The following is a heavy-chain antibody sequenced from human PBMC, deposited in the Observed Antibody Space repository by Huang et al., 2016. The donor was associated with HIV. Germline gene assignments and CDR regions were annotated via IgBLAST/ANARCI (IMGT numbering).Heavy chain of an antibody. CDR2: INPDVDST. J-gene: IGHJ6*02. CDR1: GYTFTSYS. Sequence: QVQLVQSGAEVKKPGASVKVSCKTSGYTFTSYSIHCVRQAPGQGLEWMGIINPDVDSTSYAPKFQGSVTMTRDTSTSTVYMELSSLRSEDTAMYYCAREGQGYAMDVWGQGTTVTVSS. V-gene: IGHV1-46*01. CDR3: AREGQGYAMDV.